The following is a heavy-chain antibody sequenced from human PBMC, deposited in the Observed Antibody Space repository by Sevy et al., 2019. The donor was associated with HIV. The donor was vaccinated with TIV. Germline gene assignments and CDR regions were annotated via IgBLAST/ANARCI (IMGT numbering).Heavy chain of an antibody. Sequence: ASVKVSCKTSGYIFNTYYIYWGRQAPGQGLEWIGIFDPTSGSRSYAQRFQGRLTMTGDTSTSTAFMELSSLTSEDSAVYYCARDRDVSGSYLEYFYFAMEVWGQGTTVTVSS. D-gene: IGHD1-26*01. CDR1: GYIFNTYY. CDR3: ARDRDVSGSYLEYFYFAMEV. CDR2: FDPTSGSR. J-gene: IGHJ6*02. V-gene: IGHV1-46*02.